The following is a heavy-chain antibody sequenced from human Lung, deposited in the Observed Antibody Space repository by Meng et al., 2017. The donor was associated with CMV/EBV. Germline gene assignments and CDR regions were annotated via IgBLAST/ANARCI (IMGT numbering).Heavy chain of an antibody. CDR2: LGAHDGDT. V-gene: IGHV1-18*01. CDR3: SRGTPGRRYADY. D-gene: IGHD3-10*01. Sequence: QVEVVHDGAGGKGPVASVNVSSKAPHYTVTGDGVGWFRQAPGQGLEWMAWLGAHDGDTSHAPRFQGRVTVTADRPTATAYMELRNLRSDDTAVYYCSRGTPGRRYADYWGQGTLVTVSS. J-gene: IGHJ4*02. CDR1: HYTVTGDG.